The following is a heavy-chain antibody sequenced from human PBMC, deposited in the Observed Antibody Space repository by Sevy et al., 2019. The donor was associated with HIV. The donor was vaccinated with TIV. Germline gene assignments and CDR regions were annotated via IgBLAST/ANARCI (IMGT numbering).Heavy chain of an antibody. V-gene: IGHV1-69*13. CDR3: ARTPLLSIPGTTDVYFDN. CDR1: GGTFSNYA. D-gene: IGHD4-4*01. J-gene: IGHJ4*02. Sequence: ASVKVSCKASGGTFSNYALSWVRQAPGQGLEWMGGIIPIFGTTNFAQTFQGRVTITADESRSTAYMEPSSLKSADTAVYYCARTPLLSIPGTTDVYFDNWGQGTLVTVSS. CDR2: IIPIFGTT.